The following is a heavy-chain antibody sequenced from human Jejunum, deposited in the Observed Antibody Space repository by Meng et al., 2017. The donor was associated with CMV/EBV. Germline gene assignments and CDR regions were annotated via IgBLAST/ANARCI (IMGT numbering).Heavy chain of an antibody. CDR1: GISFSNYW. V-gene: IGHV3-7*01. D-gene: IGHD7-27*01. CDR2: IKGDGDER. Sequence: ACEAAGISFSNYWMSWVSQAPGKGLEWVANIKGDGDERYYADSVKGRFTISRDNANNSLYLQMNYLGVDDSAVYYCMRAHPLGTWGQGTLVTVSS. CDR3: MRAHPLGT. J-gene: IGHJ4*02.